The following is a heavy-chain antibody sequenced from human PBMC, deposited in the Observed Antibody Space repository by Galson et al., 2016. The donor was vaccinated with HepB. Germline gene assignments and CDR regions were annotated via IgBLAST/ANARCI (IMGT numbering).Heavy chain of an antibody. V-gene: IGHV4-31*03. CDR3: VRATVTITPHFDY. CDR2: IFYSGTT. Sequence: TLSLTCTVSGDSISGGSSYWSWIRQRPGKGLEWIGYIFYSGTTYYNLSLRSRIALSVDTSKNQFSLKMTSVTAADTALYYCVRATVTITPHFDYWGQGILVTVSS. D-gene: IGHD4-17*01. J-gene: IGHJ4*02. CDR1: GDSISGGSSY.